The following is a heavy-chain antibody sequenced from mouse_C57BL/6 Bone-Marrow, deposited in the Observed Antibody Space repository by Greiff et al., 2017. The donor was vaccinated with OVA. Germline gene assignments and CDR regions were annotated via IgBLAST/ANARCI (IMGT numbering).Heavy chain of an antibody. J-gene: IGHJ2*01. D-gene: IGHD1-1*01. Sequence: QVQLQQSGAELVKPGASVKLSCKASGYTFTSYWMHWVKQRPGRGLEWIGRIDPNSGGTKYNEKFKSKATLTVDKPASTAYRQLSSLTSEDSAVYYCARGYYGSSYRYFDYWGQGTTLTVSS. CDR1: GYTFTSYW. CDR3: ARGYYGSSYRYFDY. CDR2: IDPNSGGT. V-gene: IGHV1-72*01.